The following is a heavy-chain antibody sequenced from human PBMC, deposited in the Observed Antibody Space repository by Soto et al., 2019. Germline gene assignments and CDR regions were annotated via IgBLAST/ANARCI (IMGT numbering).Heavy chain of an antibody. Sequence: GGSLRLSCAASGFTFSSYGMHWVRQAPGKGLEWVAVISYDGSNKYYADSVKGRFTISRDNSKNTLYLQMNSLRVEDTAVYYCAKEEYDYIWGSYRQGWAFDIWGQGTMVTVSS. J-gene: IGHJ3*02. V-gene: IGHV3-30*18. CDR1: GFTFSSYG. D-gene: IGHD3-16*02. CDR3: AKEEYDYIWGSYRQGWAFDI. CDR2: ISYDGSNK.